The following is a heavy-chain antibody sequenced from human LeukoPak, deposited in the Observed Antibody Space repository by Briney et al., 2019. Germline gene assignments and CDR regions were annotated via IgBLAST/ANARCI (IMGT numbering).Heavy chain of an antibody. CDR1: GCTFSIYW. CDR2: IKQDGSEK. Sequence: GGSLRLSCAASGCTFSIYWMSWVRQAPGKGLEGVANIKQDGSEKYYMDSVKGRFTISRDNAKNSLYLQMNRLRAEDTAVYYCAREKASFYYDSSGYYESGYWGQGTLVTVSS. D-gene: IGHD3-22*01. J-gene: IGHJ4*02. V-gene: IGHV3-7*01. CDR3: AREKASFYYDSSGYYESGY.